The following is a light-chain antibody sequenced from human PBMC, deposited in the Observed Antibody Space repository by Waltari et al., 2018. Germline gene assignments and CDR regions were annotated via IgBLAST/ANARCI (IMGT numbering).Light chain of an antibody. J-gene: IGLJ3*02. CDR1: SSDVGTY. Sequence: QSALTQPASVSGSPGQSITISCTGSSSDVGTYISWYQQHPGKAPKLMIYEVIKRPSGVSMRFSVSKSGNTASLTVSELQAEDEAVYYCFSSPPWMFGGGTKLTVL. V-gene: IGLV2-23*02. CDR2: EVI. CDR3: FSSPPWM.